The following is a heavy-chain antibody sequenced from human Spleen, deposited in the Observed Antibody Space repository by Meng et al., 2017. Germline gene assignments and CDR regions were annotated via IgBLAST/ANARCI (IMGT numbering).Heavy chain of an antibody. CDR1: GFSISSYA. D-gene: IGHD1-26*01. Sequence: GESLKISCGASGFSISSYAMHWVRQAPGKGLEWVAVIWSDGSNQYYADSVKGRFTISRDNSKNTLYLQMNSLRAEDTAVYYCARGPGTFYHYYYGLDVWGQGTTVTVSS. CDR3: ARGPGTFYHYYYGLDV. V-gene: IGHV3-33*08. CDR2: IWSDGSNQ. J-gene: IGHJ6*02.